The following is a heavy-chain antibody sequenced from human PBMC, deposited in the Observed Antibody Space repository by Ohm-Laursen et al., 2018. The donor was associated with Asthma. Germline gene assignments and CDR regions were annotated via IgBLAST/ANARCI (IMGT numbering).Heavy chain of an antibody. V-gene: IGHV4-59*01. J-gene: IGHJ4*02. D-gene: IGHD2-2*01. CDR3: ARASGVVVTVFDY. Sequence: GTLSLTCTVSGGSISSYYWSWIRQPPGKGLEWIGYIYYSGSTNYNPSLKSRVTISVDTSKNQFSLKLSSVTAADTAVYYCARASGVVVTVFDYWGQGTLVTVSS. CDR2: IYYSGST. CDR1: GGSISSYY.